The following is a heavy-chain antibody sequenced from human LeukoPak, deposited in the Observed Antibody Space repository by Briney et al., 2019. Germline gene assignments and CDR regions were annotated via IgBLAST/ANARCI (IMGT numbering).Heavy chain of an antibody. CDR2: IIPSLDVA. J-gene: IGHJ4*02. Sequence: SVKVSCKASGYTFTSYDINWVRQATGQGLEWIGRIIPSLDVANYAQKFQGRVTLSVDRDTATTYMEVTSLRSEDTAIYYCARDHCSPGTCLGGHWGQGTLVTVSS. CDR1: GYTFTSYD. V-gene: IGHV1-69*04. D-gene: IGHD2-15*01. CDR3: ARDHCSPGTCLGGH.